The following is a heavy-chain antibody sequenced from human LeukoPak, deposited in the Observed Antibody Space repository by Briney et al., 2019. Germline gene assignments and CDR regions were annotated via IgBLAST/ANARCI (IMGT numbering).Heavy chain of an antibody. CDR3: ARESGYYYYFQH. J-gene: IGHJ1*01. D-gene: IGHD3-22*01. CDR1: GGSISSYY. CDR2: IYYSGST. Sequence: SETLSLACTVSGGSISSYYWSWVRQPPGKGLGWIGYIYYSGSTNYNPSRKSRVTLSVDTAKNQSSLKLSSVTAADTAVYYCARESGYYYYFQHWGQGTLVTVSS. V-gene: IGHV4-59*08.